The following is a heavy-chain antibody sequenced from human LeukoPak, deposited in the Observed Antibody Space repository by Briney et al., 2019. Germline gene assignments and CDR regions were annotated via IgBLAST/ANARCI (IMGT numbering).Heavy chain of an antibody. CDR2: IIPNSGGT. V-gene: IGHV1-2*02. Sequence: ASVKVSCKASGYRFSASSMHWVRQAPGQGLEWMGWIIPNSGGTAYAQNFEGRVTMTRDTSISTAYMELRRLRYDDTAMYYCARIRTSGSYFNVWGQGSLLTVSS. CDR3: ARIRTSGSYFNV. D-gene: IGHD3-10*01. J-gene: IGHJ4*02. CDR1: GYRFSASS.